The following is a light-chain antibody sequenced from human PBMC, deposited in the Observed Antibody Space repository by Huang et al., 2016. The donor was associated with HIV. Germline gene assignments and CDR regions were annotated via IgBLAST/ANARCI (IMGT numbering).Light chain of an antibody. J-gene: IGKJ4*01. CDR1: QSVSSY. V-gene: IGKV3-11*01. CDR3: QQRSNWRIT. CDR2: DAS. Sequence: EIVLTQSPATLSLSPGERATLSCRASQSVSSYLAWYQQKPGQAPRLLIYDASSRATGITARFSGSGSGTDFTLTISSLEPEDFAVYYCQQRSNWRITFGGGTKVEIK.